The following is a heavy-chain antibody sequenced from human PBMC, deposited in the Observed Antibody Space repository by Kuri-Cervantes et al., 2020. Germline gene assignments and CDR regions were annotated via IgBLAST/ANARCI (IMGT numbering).Heavy chain of an antibody. V-gene: IGHV3-30*02. CDR1: GFTFSSYG. CDR3: AKARQTSPFDY. J-gene: IGHJ4*02. Sequence: GGSLRLSCAASGFTFSSYGMHWVRQAPGKGLEWVAVIWYDGSNKYYADSVKGRFTISRDNSKNTLYLQMNSLRAEDTAVYYCAKARQTSPFDYWGQGTLVTVSS. CDR2: IWYDGSNK.